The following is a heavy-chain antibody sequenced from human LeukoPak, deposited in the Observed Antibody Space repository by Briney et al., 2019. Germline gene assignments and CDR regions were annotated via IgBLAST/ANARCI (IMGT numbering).Heavy chain of an antibody. CDR3: ESDPGPGEEDY. CDR1: GFTVSSNY. V-gene: IGHV3-66*01. Sequence: GGSLRLSCAASGFTVSSNYMSWVRQAPGKGLEWVSVIYSGGSTYYADSVKGRFTISRDNSKNTLYLQMNSLRAEDPAVYYCESDPGPGEEDYWGQGTLVTVSS. J-gene: IGHJ4*02. D-gene: IGHD1-14*01. CDR2: IYSGGST.